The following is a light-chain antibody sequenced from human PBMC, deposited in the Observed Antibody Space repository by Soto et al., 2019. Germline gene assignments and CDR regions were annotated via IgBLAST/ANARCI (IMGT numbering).Light chain of an antibody. CDR2: DAS. CDR1: QNVRLY. V-gene: IGKV3-11*01. Sequence: EIVLTQSPATLSLSAGERATLSCRASQNVRLYLAWYQQKPGQAPRLLIYDASNRATGIPARFSGSGSRTDCTVTINSLEPEDLAVYYCQQRSNWPLTFGGGPKVEIK. J-gene: IGKJ4*01. CDR3: QQRSNWPLT.